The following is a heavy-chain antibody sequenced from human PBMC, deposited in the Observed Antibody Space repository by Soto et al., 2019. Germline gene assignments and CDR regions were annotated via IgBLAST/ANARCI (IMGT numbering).Heavy chain of an antibody. J-gene: IGHJ6*03. Sequence: PSETLSLTCTVSGDSIRSTTYYWGWIRQPPGKGLEWIGSIYYSGSTYYNPSLKSRVTISVDTSKNQFSLKLSSVTAADTAVYYCAPTAGPGLYYYYYLDVWGKGTTVTVSS. V-gene: IGHV4-39*01. CDR2: IYYSGST. CDR3: APTAGPGLYYYYYLDV. CDR1: GDSIRSTTYY.